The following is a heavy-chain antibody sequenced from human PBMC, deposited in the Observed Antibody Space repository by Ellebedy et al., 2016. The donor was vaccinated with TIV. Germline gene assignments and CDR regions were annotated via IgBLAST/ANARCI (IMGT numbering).Heavy chain of an antibody. J-gene: IGHJ2*01. CDR3: AKNREKWELPNWFFDL. V-gene: IGHV3-9*01. Sequence: SLKISXAASGFTFDDYAMHWVRQAPGKGLEWVSGISWASGTIAYADSVKGRFTISRDNAKKSLYLQMNTLRAEDTALYYCAKNREKWELPNWFFDLWGRGTLVTVSS. CDR1: GFTFDDYA. D-gene: IGHD1-26*01. CDR2: ISWASGTI.